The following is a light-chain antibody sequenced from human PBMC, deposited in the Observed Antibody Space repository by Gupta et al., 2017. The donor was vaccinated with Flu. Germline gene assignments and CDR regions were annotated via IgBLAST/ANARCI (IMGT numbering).Light chain of an antibody. CDR3: QQRSNWPPIT. CDR1: QSVNKY. CDR2: DTS. V-gene: IGKV3-11*01. J-gene: IGKJ5*01. Sequence: EIVLTQSPATLSLSPGERATLSCRASQSVNKYLAWYQQKPGQSPRLLIYDTSNRATGIPARFSGSGYGTDFTLTISSREPEDFAVYYCQQRSNWPPITFGQGTRLEIK.